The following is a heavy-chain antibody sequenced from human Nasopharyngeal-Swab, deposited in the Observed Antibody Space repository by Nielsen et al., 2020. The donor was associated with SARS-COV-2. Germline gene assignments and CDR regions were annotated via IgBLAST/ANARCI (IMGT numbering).Heavy chain of an antibody. CDR3: ARLGWELRLDY. D-gene: IGHD1-26*01. V-gene: IGHV4-39*01. CDR2: IYYSGST. CDR1: GGSISSSSYY. J-gene: IGHJ4*02. Sequence: SETLSLTCTVSGGSISSSSYYWGWIRQPPGKGLEWTGSIYYSGSTYYNPSLKSRVTISVDTSKNQFSLKLSSVTAADTAVYYCARLGWELRLDYWGQGTLVTVSS.